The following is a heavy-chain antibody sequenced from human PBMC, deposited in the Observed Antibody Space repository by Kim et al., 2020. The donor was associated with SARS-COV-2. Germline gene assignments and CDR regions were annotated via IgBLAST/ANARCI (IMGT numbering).Heavy chain of an antibody. J-gene: IGHJ4*02. CDR2: MYYSGNT. CDR3: ASLRADNSGY. D-gene: IGHD3-22*01. Sequence: SETLSLTCTVAASSLSSGRYYCGERSQPPGQGLEWIWTMYYSGNTYYNPSLKSRVTISVDTSKNQFSLELSSVTAADTAVYYCASLRADNSGYWGQGTPVTVSA. CDR1: ASSLSSGRYY. V-gene: IGHV4-39*01.